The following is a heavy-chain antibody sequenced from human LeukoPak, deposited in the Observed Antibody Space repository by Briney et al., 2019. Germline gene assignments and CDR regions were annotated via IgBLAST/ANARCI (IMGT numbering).Heavy chain of an antibody. CDR1: GGTFSSYA. V-gene: IGHV1-69*05. J-gene: IGHJ4*02. CDR2: IIPIFGTA. D-gene: IGHD2-2*01. Sequence: SVKVSCKASGGTFSSYAISWVRQAPGQGLGWMGGIIPIFGTANYAQKFQGRVTITTDESTSTAYMELSSLRSEDTAVYYCARAGGYCSSTSCYHFDYWGQGTLVTVSS. CDR3: ARAGGYCSSTSCYHFDY.